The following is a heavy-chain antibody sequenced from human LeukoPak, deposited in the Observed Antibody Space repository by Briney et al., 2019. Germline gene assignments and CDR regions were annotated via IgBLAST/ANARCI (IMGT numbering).Heavy chain of an antibody. CDR3: ARANSVARDPFDY. CDR2: INPSGGST. V-gene: IGHV1-46*01. Sequence: ASVKVSCKASGYTFTSYYMHWVRQAPGQGLEWMGIINPSGGSTSYAQKFQGRVTMTRDMSTSTVYMELSSLRSEDTAVCYCARANSVARDPFDYWGQGTLVTVSS. D-gene: IGHD2-15*01. J-gene: IGHJ4*02. CDR1: GYTFTSYY.